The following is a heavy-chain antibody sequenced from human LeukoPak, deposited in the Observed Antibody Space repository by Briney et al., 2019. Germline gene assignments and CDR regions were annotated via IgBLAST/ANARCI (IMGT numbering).Heavy chain of an antibody. CDR2: TYYSGST. D-gene: IGHD3-10*01. CDR3: ARVEMVRGVIINYYYGMDV. CDR1: GGSLSSGDYY. Sequence: SETLSLTCTVSGGSLSSGDYYWSWIRQPPGKGLEWIGYTYYSGSTYYNPSLKSRVTISVDTSKNQFSLKLSSVTAADTAVYYCARVEMVRGVIINYYYGMDVWGKGTTVTVSS. V-gene: IGHV4-30-4*01. J-gene: IGHJ6*04.